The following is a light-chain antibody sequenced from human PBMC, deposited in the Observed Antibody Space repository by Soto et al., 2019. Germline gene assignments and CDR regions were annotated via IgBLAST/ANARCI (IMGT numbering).Light chain of an antibody. CDR2: WAS. J-gene: IGKJ2*01. CDR1: QSILSSSNYKSY. V-gene: IGKV4-1*01. Sequence: DIVMTQSPDSLAVSLGERATINCKSSQSILSSSNYKSYLGWYQHKPGQPPKLLIDWASTRQSGVPDRFSGSGSGTDFTLTSSSLQAEDVAVYYCQQYYATPYTFGQGTKLEIK. CDR3: QQYYATPYT.